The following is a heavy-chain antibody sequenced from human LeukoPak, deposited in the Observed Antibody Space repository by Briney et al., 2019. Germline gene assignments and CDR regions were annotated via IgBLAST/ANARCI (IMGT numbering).Heavy chain of an antibody. D-gene: IGHD2-21*02. CDR3: AKCDFAWVHTGAFDI. Sequence: PGGSLRLSCAASGFTFSSYAMSWVRQAPGKGLEWVSAISGSAGSTYNADSVKGRFTISRDNSKNTLYLQMNSLRAEDTAVYYCAKCDFAWVHTGAFDIWGQGTMVTVSS. J-gene: IGHJ3*02. CDR2: ISGSAGST. V-gene: IGHV3-23*01. CDR1: GFTFSSYA.